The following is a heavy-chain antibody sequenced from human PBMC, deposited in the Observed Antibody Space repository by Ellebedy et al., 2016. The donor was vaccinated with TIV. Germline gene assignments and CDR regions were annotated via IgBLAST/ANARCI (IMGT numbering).Heavy chain of an antibody. Sequence: GESLKISCAASGFTFDDYTMHWVRQAPGKGLEWVSVIYAGGSTFYADSVKGRFTISRDNSKNTLYLQMNRLRADDTAVYYCARAPWGSGRYYNDYWGQGTLLTVSS. CDR2: IYAGGST. D-gene: IGHD3-10*01. J-gene: IGHJ4*02. V-gene: IGHV3-66*01. CDR1: GFTFDDYT. CDR3: ARAPWGSGRYYNDY.